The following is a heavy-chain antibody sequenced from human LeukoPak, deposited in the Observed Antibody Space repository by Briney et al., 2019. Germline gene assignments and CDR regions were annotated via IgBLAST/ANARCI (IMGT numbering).Heavy chain of an antibody. CDR1: GFTFSSYD. Sequence: GGSLRLSCAASGFTFSSYDMSWVRQAPGKGLEWVSGISGSDVSTNYADSVKGRFTISRDNSKNTLYLQMNSLRAEDTAVYYCAKMGVVAARPGTFDYWGQGTLVTVSS. J-gene: IGHJ4*02. D-gene: IGHD6-6*01. V-gene: IGHV3-23*01. CDR2: ISGSDVST. CDR3: AKMGVVAARPGTFDY.